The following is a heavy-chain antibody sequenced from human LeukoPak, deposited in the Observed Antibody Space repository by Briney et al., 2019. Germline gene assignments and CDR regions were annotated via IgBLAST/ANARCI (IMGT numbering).Heavy chain of an antibody. J-gene: IGHJ4*02. CDR2: ISDTVST. CDR3: ARHTAAAAGTSFDY. V-gene: IGHV4-59*08. CDR1: GASISSYY. Sequence: SETLSLTCKVSGASISSYYWSWIRQPPGMGLEWIGFISDTVSTNYNPSLKSRVSISVGTSKNQFSLKLSSVTAADTAVYYCARHTAAAAGTSFDYWGQGTLVTVSS. D-gene: IGHD6-13*01.